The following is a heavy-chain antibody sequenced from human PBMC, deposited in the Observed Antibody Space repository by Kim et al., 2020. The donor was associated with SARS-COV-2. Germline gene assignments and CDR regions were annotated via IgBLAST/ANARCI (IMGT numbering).Heavy chain of an antibody. CDR2: IRSNAYGGTT. V-gene: IGHV3-49*03. D-gene: IGHD6-13*01. J-gene: IGHJ4*02. CDR3: TRVRIDAAGLPDY. Sequence: GGSLRLSCTGSGFTFGDYAMSWFRQAPGKGLEWVGFIRSNAYGGTTEYAASVKGRFTISRDDSRSIAYLQMNSLKTEDTAVYYCTRVRIDAAGLPDYWGQRTLVTVSS. CDR1: GFTFGDYA.